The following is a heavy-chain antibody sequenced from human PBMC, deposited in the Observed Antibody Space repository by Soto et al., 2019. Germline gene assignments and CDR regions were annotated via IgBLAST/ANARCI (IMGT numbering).Heavy chain of an antibody. J-gene: IGHJ6*02. V-gene: IGHV3-48*02. Sequence: EVQLVESGGGLVQPGGSLRLSCAASGFTFSSYSMNWVRQAPGKGLEWVSYISSSSSTIYYADSVKGRFTISRDNAKNSLYLQMNRLRDEDTAVYYCARDQGSQSPFYYDYYGMDVWGQGTTVTVSS. CDR1: GFTFSSYS. CDR2: ISSSSSTI. D-gene: IGHD6-13*01. CDR3: ARDQGSQSPFYYDYYGMDV.